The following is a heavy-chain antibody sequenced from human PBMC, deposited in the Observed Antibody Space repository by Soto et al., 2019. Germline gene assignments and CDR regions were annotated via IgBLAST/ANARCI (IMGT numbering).Heavy chain of an antibody. CDR1: GYTLTELS. CDR2: FDPEDGET. CDR3: ATDLPTGMDV. Sequence: ASVKVSCKVSGYTLTELSMHWVRQAPGKGLEWMGGFDPEDGETIYAQKFQGRVTTTEDTSTDTAYMELSSLRSEDTAVYYCATDLPTGMDVFSQGTTVPVSS. J-gene: IGHJ6*02. V-gene: IGHV1-24*01.